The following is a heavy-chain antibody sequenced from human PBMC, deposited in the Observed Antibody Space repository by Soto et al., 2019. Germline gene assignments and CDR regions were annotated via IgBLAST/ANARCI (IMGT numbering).Heavy chain of an antibody. J-gene: IGHJ6*02. CDR2: INPSGGST. CDR1: GYTFTSYY. V-gene: IGHV1-46*03. CDR3: ARRSGSYYGLNYGMDV. Sequence: QVQLVQSGAEVKKPGASVKVSCKASGYTFTSYYMHWVRQAPGQGLEWMGIINPSGGSTSYAQKLQGRVTMTRDTSTSTVYMELSSLRSEDTAVYYCARRSGSYYGLNYGMDVWGQGTTVTVSS. D-gene: IGHD1-26*01.